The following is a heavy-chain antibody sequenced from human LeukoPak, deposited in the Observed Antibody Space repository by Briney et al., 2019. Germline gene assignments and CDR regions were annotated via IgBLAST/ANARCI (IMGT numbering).Heavy chain of an antibody. J-gene: IGHJ4*02. Sequence: ASVKVSCKASGYIFTGYSINWVRQAPGQGLEWMGWINPNSRGTNYAQKFQGRVTMTRDTSNNTAYMQMSRLRSDDTAVYYCARGERWLQPLDDWGQGTLVTVSS. D-gene: IGHD5-24*01. V-gene: IGHV1-2*02. CDR3: ARGERWLQPLDD. CDR1: GYIFTGYS. CDR2: INPNSRGT.